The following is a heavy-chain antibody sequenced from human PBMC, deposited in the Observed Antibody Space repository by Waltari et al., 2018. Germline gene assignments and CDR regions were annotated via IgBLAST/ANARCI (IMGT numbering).Heavy chain of an antibody. D-gene: IGHD3-16*01. V-gene: IGHV2-5*01. CDR3: AHIIETSITGGPFDY. CDR2: IYWNDDK. Sequence: QITLKESGPTLVNPTQTLTLTCTFSGFSLSTSGVGVGWIRQPPGKALEWLALIYWNDDKRYSPSLKSRLTITKDTSKNQVVLTMTNMDTVDTATYYCAHIIETSITGGPFDYWGQGTLVTVSS. J-gene: IGHJ4*02. CDR1: GFSLSTSGVG.